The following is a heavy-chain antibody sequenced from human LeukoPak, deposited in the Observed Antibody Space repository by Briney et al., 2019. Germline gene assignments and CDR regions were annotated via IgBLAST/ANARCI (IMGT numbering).Heavy chain of an antibody. CDR2: IKQDGTEK. D-gene: IGHD6-13*01. CDR3: ARVAAGPPYFDY. J-gene: IGHJ4*02. Sequence: PGGSLRLSCAASGFSFSTYWMSWVRQAPGKGLEWVANIKQDGTEKFYVDSAKGRFTVSRDNARNSLYLQMNSLRTEDTAVYYCARVAAGPPYFDYWGQGTLVTVSS. CDR1: GFSFSTYW. V-gene: IGHV3-7*05.